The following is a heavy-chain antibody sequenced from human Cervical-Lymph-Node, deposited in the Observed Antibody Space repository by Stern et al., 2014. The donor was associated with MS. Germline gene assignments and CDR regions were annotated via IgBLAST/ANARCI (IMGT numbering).Heavy chain of an antibody. CDR1: GFSFTSSW. CDR2: LYPRDPDT. J-gene: IGHJ4*02. CDR3: ARRLHSTSWVEN. D-gene: IGHD2-2*01. V-gene: IGHV5-51*01. Sequence: EAQLVESGAEVKKPGESLKISCKGSGFSFTSSWIGWVRQMPGKGLEWLGILYPRDPDTRYSPSFRGQVTISSDKSINTAYLQWSSLKASDTAMYYCARRLHSTSWVENWGQGTLVTVSS.